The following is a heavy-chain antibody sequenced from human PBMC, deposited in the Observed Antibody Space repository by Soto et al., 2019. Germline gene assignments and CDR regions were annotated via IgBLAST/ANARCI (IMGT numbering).Heavy chain of an antibody. CDR2: ISGSGGST. V-gene: IGHV3-23*01. J-gene: IGHJ4*02. CDR1: GFTCSSYA. D-gene: IGHD3-3*02. Sequence: EVQLLESVGGLVQPGGSLRLSCAASGFTCSSYAMSWVRQAPGKGLEWVSAISGSGGSTYYADSVKGRFTISRDNSKNTLYLQMNSLRAEDTAVYYCAKPGRHFWSGRDSFDYWGQGTLVTVSS. CDR3: AKPGRHFWSGRDSFDY.